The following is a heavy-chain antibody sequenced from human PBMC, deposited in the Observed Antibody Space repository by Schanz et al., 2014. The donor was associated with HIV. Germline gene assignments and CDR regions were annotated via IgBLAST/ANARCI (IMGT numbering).Heavy chain of an antibody. CDR3: ARLSPSGSFDY. D-gene: IGHD1-26*01. CDR1: GYIFTRFY. J-gene: IGHJ4*02. Sequence: QVQLVQSGAEVKKPGASVNVSCKASGYIFTRFYMHWVRQAPGQGLEWMGVINPGEGTTKYAQKSQGRVTMTRDTSMSTVYMELSSLRFDDTSVYYCARLSPSGSFDYWGQGTLVIVSS. V-gene: IGHV1-46*01. CDR2: INPGEGTT.